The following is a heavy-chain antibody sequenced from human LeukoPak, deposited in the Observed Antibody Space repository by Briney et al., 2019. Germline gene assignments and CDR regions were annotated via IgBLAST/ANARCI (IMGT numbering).Heavy chain of an antibody. CDR2: IIPIFGTA. V-gene: IGHV1-69*01. Sequence: GSSVKVSCKASGGTFSSYAISWVRQAPGQGLEWMGGIIPIFGTANYAQKFQGRVTITADESTSTAYMELSSLRSEDTAVYYCAGVLYGGNSANWFNPWGQGTLVTVSS. CDR3: AGVLYGGNSANWFNP. J-gene: IGHJ5*02. CDR1: GGTFSSYA. D-gene: IGHD4-23*01.